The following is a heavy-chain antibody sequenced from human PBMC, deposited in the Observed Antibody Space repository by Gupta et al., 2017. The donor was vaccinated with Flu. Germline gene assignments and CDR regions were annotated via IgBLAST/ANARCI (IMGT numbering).Heavy chain of an antibody. CDR2: ISASGDA. V-gene: IGHV3-23*01. J-gene: IGHJ4*02. Sequence: EVLLLESGGGLVKPGGSLRLSCVGSGFTFSNYGMTWDRQAPGKGLEWVSGISASGDAYHAESLKGRFAVSRDNSKDTLYLQMYNLRAEDTAVYYCAKNDPLRLRSHDNWGQGTLVTVSS. D-gene: IGHD1-1*01. CDR1: GFTFSNYG. CDR3: AKNDPLRLRSHDN.